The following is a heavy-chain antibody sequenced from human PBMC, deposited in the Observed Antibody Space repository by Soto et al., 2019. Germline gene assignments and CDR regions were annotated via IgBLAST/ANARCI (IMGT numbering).Heavy chain of an antibody. J-gene: IGHJ4*02. V-gene: IGHV1-2*02. D-gene: IGHD5-12*01. CDR1: GGTFSSYA. CDR3: ARDRDTRWLQSGYYFDY. Sequence: ASVKFSCKASGGTFSSYAISWVRQAPGQGLEWMGWINPNSGGTNYAQKFQGRVTMTRDTSISTAYMELSRLRSDDTAVYYCARDRDTRWLQSGYYFDYWGQGTLVTVSS. CDR2: INPNSGGT.